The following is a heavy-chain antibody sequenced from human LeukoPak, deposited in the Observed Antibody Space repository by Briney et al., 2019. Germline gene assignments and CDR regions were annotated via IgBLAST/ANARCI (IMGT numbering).Heavy chain of an antibody. CDR1: GFTFGSYA. V-gene: IGHV3-30*18. Sequence: GGSLRLSCAATGFTFGSYAMHWVRQAPGKGLEWVALISYDGSNKYYADSVKGRFIISRDNSKNTLYLQMNSLRAEDTAVYYCAKVGNNWDFDYWGQGTLVTVSS. CDR2: ISYDGSNK. J-gene: IGHJ4*02. D-gene: IGHD1-1*01. CDR3: AKVGNNWDFDY.